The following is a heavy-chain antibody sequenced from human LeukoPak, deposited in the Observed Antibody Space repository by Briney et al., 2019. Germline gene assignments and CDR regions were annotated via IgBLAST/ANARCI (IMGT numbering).Heavy chain of an antibody. J-gene: IGHJ3*02. CDR2: IYSGGST. V-gene: IGHV3-53*01. CDR1: GFTVSSNY. CDR3: ARDSGSGYDDDAFDI. D-gene: IGHD5-12*01. Sequence: GGSLRLSCAASGFTVSSNYMSWVRQAPGKGLEWVSVIYSGGSTYYADSVKGRFTISRDNSKNTLYLRMNSLRAEDTAVYYCARDSGSGYDDDAFDIWGQGTMVTVSS.